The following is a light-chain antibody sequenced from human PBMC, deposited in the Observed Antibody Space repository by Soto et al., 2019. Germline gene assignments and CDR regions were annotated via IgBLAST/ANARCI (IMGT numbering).Light chain of an antibody. J-gene: IGKJ2*01. Sequence: DIQMTQSPSSLSASVGDRVTITCRASQSICSYLNWYQQKPGKAPKLLIYAASSLQSGVPSRFSGSGSGTDFTLTISSQQPEDFATYYCQQSYSTPYTFGQGATLEIK. CDR3: QQSYSTPYT. CDR2: AAS. CDR1: QSICSY. V-gene: IGKV1-39*01.